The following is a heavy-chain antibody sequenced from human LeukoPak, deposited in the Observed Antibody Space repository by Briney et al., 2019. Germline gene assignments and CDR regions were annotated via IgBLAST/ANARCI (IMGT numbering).Heavy chain of an antibody. CDR2: ISPGSSYK. CDR3: AKGRSVDYNWFDP. CDR1: TFTFSDDY. V-gene: IGHV3-11*05. Sequence: GGSLRLSCTASTFTFSDDYMGWIRQAPGKGPEWVSSISPGSSYKFCADSVEGRFTISRDDAKNSVYLQMNNLRAEDTAVYYCAKGRSVDYNWFDPWGQGTLVTVSS. J-gene: IGHJ5*02.